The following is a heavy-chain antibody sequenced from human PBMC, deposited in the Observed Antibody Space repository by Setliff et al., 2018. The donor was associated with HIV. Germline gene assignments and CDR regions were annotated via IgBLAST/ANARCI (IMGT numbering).Heavy chain of an antibody. D-gene: IGHD3-10*01. CDR3: ARSIYGSRTYPLDI. J-gene: IGHJ4*02. CDR1: GGSTTGYH. CDR2: MYYTGNT. V-gene: IGHV4-4*07. Sequence: PSETLSLTCSVSGGSTTGYHWNWIRQPAGKGLEWIGRMYYTGNTDYNPSLKSRVIMSIDTSKDQFSLNLNSVTAADTAVYYCARSIYGSRTYPLDIWGQGILVTVSS.